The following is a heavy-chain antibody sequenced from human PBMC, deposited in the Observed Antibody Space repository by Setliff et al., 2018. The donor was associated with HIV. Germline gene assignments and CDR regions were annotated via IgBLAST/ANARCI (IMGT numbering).Heavy chain of an antibody. Sequence: SETLSLTCALYGGSFSGYYWSWIRQPPGKGLEWIASISHNGSTYYNPSLKSRVTISLDTSKNQFSVKLSSVTAADTAMYYCARGASTRDLDYWGQGTLVTVSS. CDR2: ISHNGST. V-gene: IGHV4-34*01. D-gene: IGHD1-1*01. CDR3: ARGASTRDLDY. CDR1: GGSFSGYY. J-gene: IGHJ4*02.